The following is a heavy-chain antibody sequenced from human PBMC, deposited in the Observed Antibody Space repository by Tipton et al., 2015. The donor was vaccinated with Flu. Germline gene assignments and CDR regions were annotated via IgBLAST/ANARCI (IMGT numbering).Heavy chain of an antibody. Sequence: QLVQSGGEVKEPAESLKISCKASGSSFTSYYIAWVRQRPGRGLKWMGIIYPGDSDARYSPSLQGQVTISTDKSSRTAYLQWRSLKASDSAIYYCARQIYYHGTSLRGLDVWGQGTSFSVSS. J-gene: IGHJ3*01. CDR2: IYPGDSDA. CDR1: GSSFTSYY. V-gene: IGHV5-51*01. D-gene: IGHD1-26*01. CDR3: ARQIYYHGTSLRGLDV.